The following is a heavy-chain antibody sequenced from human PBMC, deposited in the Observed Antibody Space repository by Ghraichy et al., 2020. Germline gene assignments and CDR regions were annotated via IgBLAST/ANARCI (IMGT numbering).Heavy chain of an antibody. CDR2: ITCSSTYI. D-gene: IGHD2-21*02. Sequence: GGSLRLSCAASGFIFVHYTLNWVRQAPGRGLEWLSSITCSSTYIYYADSLKGRFTISRDNAKDSLYLQMQSLTAEDTAVYYCARGEQFCGSDCPLEYWGQGTLVTVSS. CDR1: GFIFVHYT. V-gene: IGHV3-21*01. CDR3: ARGEQFCGSDCPLEY. J-gene: IGHJ4*02.